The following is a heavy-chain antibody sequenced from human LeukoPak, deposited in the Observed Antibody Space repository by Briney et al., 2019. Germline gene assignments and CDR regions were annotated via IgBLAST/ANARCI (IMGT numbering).Heavy chain of an antibody. CDR3: ARADIVVVPGRLRGYYFDY. V-gene: IGHV4-31*03. J-gene: IGHJ4*02. D-gene: IGHD2-2*01. CDR2: IYYSGST. Sequence: PSQTLSLTCTVSGGSISSGGYYWSWIRQHPGKGLEWIVYIYYSGSTYYNPSLKSRVTISVDTSKNQFSLKLSSVTAAGTAVYYCARADIVVVPGRLRGYYFDYWGQGTLVTVSS. CDR1: GGSISSGGYY.